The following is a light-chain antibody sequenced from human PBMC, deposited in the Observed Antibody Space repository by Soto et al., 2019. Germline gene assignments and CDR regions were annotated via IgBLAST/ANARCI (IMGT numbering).Light chain of an antibody. J-gene: IGLJ3*02. V-gene: IGLV3-21*02. CDR3: QVWDSSSDHWV. CDR1: NIGSKS. Sequence: SSELPQPPSVSVAPGQTARITCGGNNIGSKSVHWYQQKPGQAPVLVVYDASDRPSGIPERFSGSNSGNTATLTISRVEAGDEADYYCQVWDSSSDHWVFGGGTKLTVL. CDR2: DAS.